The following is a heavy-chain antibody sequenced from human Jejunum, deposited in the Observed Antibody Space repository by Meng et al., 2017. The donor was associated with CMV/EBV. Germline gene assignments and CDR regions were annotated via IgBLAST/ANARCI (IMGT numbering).Heavy chain of an antibody. D-gene: IGHD2-21*01. CDR3: ARQKCGGDCDMDV. CDR2: IKQDGGER. CDR1: GFTFSSCW. J-gene: IGHJ6*02. V-gene: IGHV3-7*01. Sequence: ASGFTFSSCWLRWVGQVPGKGLGWVANIKQDGGERYYVESVEGRFTISRNNAKNSLFLQMGGLRAEDTAVYYCARQKCGGDCDMDVWGQGTTVTVSS.